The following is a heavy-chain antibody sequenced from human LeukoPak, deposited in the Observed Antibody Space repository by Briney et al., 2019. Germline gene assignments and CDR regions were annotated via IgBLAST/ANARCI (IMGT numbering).Heavy chain of an antibody. CDR1: GFTFSDYY. Sequence: GGSLRLSCAASGFTFSDYYMSWIRQAPGKGLEWVSYISSSGSTIYYADSVKGRFTISRDNAKNSLYLQMNSLRAEDTAVYYCARDQRDRTYYDILTGYYNLNYFDYWGQGTLVTVSS. CDR2: ISSSGSTI. CDR3: ARDQRDRTYYDILTGYYNLNYFDY. J-gene: IGHJ4*02. V-gene: IGHV3-11*01. D-gene: IGHD3-9*01.